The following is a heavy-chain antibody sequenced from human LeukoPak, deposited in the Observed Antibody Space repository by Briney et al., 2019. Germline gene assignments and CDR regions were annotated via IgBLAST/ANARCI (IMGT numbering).Heavy chain of an antibody. CDR3: ARHYVFVYGGSSFDF. CDR2: IYYSGST. J-gene: IGHJ4*02. V-gene: IGHV4-59*08. D-gene: IGHD3-16*01. CDR1: GGSISGYY. Sequence: SETLSLTCAVSGGSISGYYWSWLRQPPGKGLEWIGYIYYSGSTDYNPSLKSRIAISLDMSKNQFSLDLSSVTAADTAIYYCARHYVFVYGGSSFDFWGQGILVTVSS.